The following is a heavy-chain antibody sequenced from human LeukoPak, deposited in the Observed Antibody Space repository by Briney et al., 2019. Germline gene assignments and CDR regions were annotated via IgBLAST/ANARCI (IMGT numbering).Heavy chain of an antibody. CDR3: ARDFSFDY. J-gene: IGHJ4*02. CDR1: GFNFRSYA. V-gene: IGHV3-66*01. CDR2: IYSGGNT. Sequence: GGSLRLSCAASGFNFRSYAMSWVRQAPGKGLEWVSVIYSGGNTYYADSVKGRFTISRDKTKNTLYLQMNSLSAEDTAVYYCARDFSFDYWGQGTLVTVSS.